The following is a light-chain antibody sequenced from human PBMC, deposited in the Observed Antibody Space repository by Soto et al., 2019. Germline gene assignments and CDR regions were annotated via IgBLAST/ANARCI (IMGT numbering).Light chain of an antibody. CDR3: QQYGSSPQT. Sequence: EIVMTQSPATLSLSPGERATLSCSASQSVSSDLAWYQQKPGQAPRLIIYGAFTRATGIPARFSGSGSGTDFSLTISRLEPEDFAVYYCQQYGSSPQTFGQGTKVDI. CDR2: GAF. CDR1: QSVSSD. J-gene: IGKJ1*01. V-gene: IGKV3-15*01.